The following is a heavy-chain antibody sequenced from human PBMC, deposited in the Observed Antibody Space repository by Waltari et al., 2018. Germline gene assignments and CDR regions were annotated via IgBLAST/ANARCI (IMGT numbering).Heavy chain of an antibody. CDR2: IIPIFGTA. J-gene: IGHJ6*02. CDR3: ARYSNYDDYYYYGMDV. D-gene: IGHD4-4*01. V-gene: IGHV1-69*01. Sequence: QVQLVQSGAEVKKPGSSVKVSCKASGGTFSNYAISWVRQAPGQGLEWMGGIIPIFGTANYAQKFQGRVTITADESTSTAYMELSSLRSEDTAVYYCARYSNYDDYYYYGMDVWGQGTTVTVSS. CDR1: GGTFSNYA.